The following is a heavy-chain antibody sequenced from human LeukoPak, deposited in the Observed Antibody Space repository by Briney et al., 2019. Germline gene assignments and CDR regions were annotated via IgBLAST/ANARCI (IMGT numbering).Heavy chain of an antibody. CDR3: ARAPPTYYYDSSGYSPFDY. CDR1: GGSISSGGYY. Sequence: SETLSLTCTVSGGSISSGGYYWGWIRQHPGKGLEWIGYIYYSGSTYYNPSLKSRVTISVDTSKNQLSLKLSSVTAADTAVYYCARAPPTYYYDSSGYSPFDYWGQGTLVTVSS. CDR2: IYYSGST. V-gene: IGHV4-31*03. J-gene: IGHJ4*02. D-gene: IGHD3-22*01.